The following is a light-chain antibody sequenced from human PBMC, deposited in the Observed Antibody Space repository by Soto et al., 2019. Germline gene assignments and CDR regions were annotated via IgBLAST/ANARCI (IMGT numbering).Light chain of an antibody. CDR1: QSISTW. Sequence: IQMTQSPSTLSASVGDSVTFTCRASQSISTWLAWYQQKPGKAPKLLIYKASTLEVGVPSRFSGSGSGTEFTLTIHTLQPADFATYYCQQYNSYPWTFGQGTRV. CDR2: KAS. J-gene: IGKJ1*01. CDR3: QQYNSYPWT. V-gene: IGKV1-5*03.